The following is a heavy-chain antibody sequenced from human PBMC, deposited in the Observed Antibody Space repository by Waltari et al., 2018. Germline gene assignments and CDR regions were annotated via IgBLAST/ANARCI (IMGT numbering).Heavy chain of an antibody. V-gene: IGHV1-69*09. CDR3: ARKGGGGTKFGDYFDY. D-gene: IGHD1-1*01. J-gene: IGHJ4*02. CDR2: IIPSLGIA. Sequence: QVQLVQSGAEVKKPGSSVKVSCNASGGTFSSYAISWVRQAPGQGLEWMGRIIPSLGIANYEQKFKGRVKITADKSTSTAYMELSSLRSEDTAVYYCARKGGGGTKFGDYFDYWGQGTLVTVSS. CDR1: GGTFSSYA.